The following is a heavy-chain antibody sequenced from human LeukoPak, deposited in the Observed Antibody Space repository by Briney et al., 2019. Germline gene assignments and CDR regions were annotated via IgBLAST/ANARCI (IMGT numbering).Heavy chain of an antibody. J-gene: IGHJ4*02. D-gene: IGHD2-15*01. CDR2: INPNSGGT. V-gene: IGHV1-2*02. CDR3: ARNSGGSGYYFDY. Sequence: GASVKVSCKASGYTFTGYYMYWVRQAPGQGLEWMGWINPNSGGTNYAQKFQGRVTMTRDTSIGTAYMELSRLRSDDTAVYYCARNSGGSGYYFDYWGQGTLVTVSS. CDR1: GYTFTGYY.